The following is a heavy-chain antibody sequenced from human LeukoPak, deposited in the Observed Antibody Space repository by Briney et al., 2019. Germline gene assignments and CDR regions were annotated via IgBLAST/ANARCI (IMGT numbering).Heavy chain of an antibody. CDR1: GGSFSGYH. D-gene: IGHD5-18*01. CDR2: INHRGST. V-gene: IGHV4-34*01. CDR3: ASTSATVYFDY. Sequence: SETLSLTCAVYGGSFSGYHWSWIRQPPGKGLEWIGEINHRGSTNYNPSLKSRVTISVDTSENQFSLKLSSVTAADTAVYYCASTSATVYFDYWGQGTLVTVSS. J-gene: IGHJ4*02.